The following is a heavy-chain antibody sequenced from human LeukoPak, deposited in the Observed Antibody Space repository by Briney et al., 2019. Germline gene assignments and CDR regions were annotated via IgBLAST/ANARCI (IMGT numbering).Heavy chain of an antibody. CDR1: GFTFSSYE. J-gene: IGHJ4*02. CDR3: ARGVVPAANVDFGFDY. V-gene: IGHV3-48*03. Sequence: GGSLRLSCAASGFTFSSYEMNWVRQAPGKGLEGVSYISSSGSTIYYADSVKGRFTISRDNAKNSLYLQMNSLRAEDTAVYYCARGVVPAANVDFGFDYWGQGTLVTVSS. D-gene: IGHD2-2*01. CDR2: ISSSGSTI.